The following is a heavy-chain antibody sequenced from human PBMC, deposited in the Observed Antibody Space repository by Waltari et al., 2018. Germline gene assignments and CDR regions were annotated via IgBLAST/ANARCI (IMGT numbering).Heavy chain of an antibody. CDR3: ARGRGLQGFNFYYDMDV. Sequence: QVHLQESGPGRLKPSETLSLTCTVSGGLVNNLYWLWIRRPAGKGLEWIGRVFSSGSTNYNSSLKSRVTMSVDTSKNQISLKLTSVTAADTGIYYCARGRGLQGFNFYYDMDVWGKGSAVTVSS. D-gene: IGHD4-4*01. CDR1: GGLVNNLY. CDR2: VFSSGST. V-gene: IGHV4-4*07. J-gene: IGHJ6*03.